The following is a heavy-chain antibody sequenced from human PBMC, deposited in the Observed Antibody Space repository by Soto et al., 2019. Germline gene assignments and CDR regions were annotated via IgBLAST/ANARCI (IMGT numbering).Heavy chain of an antibody. CDR2: ISYDGSNK. CDR1: GFTFSSYA. J-gene: IGHJ4*02. CDR3: ARDFRSYFDY. Sequence: QVQLVESGGGVVQPGRSLRLSCAASGFTFSSYAMHWVRQAPGKGLEWVAVISYDGSNKYYADSVKGRFTISRDNSKNTLYLQMNSLRAEDTAVYYCARDFRSYFDYWGQGTLVTVSS. V-gene: IGHV3-30-3*01.